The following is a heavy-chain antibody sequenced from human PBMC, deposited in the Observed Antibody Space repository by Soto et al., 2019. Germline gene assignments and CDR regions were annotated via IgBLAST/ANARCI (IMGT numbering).Heavy chain of an antibody. CDR2: ISSDGSNK. CDR3: AKRDCISTSCRHGYYYGMDV. J-gene: IGHJ6*02. CDR1: GFTFSSYG. Sequence: QVQLVESGGGVVQPGRSLRLSCAASGFTFSSYGMHWVRQAPGKGLEWVAVISSDGSNKYYADSVKGRFTISRDNSKSTLHLQMNSLRAEDTAVYYCAKRDCISTSCRHGYYYGMDVWGQGTTVTVSS. D-gene: IGHD2-2*01. V-gene: IGHV3-30*18.